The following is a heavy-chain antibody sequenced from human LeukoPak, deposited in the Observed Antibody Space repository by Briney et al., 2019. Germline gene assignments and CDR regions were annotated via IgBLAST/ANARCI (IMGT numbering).Heavy chain of an antibody. CDR1: GFTFSSYW. CDR2: INSDGSST. D-gene: IGHD2-21*02. V-gene: IGHV3-74*01. J-gene: IGHJ3*02. Sequence: QPGGSLRLXCATSGFTFSSYWMHWVRQAPGKGLVWVSRINSDGSSTSYADFVKGRFTISRDNAKNTLYLQMNSLRAEDTAVYYCARECGGVCWDAFDIWGQGTMVTVSS. CDR3: ARECGGVCWDAFDI.